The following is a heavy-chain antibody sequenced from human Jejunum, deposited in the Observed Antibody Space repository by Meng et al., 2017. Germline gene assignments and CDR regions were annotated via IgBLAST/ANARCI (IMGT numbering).Heavy chain of an antibody. CDR3: ARKGGTYSTGHFPHFDY. D-gene: IGHD6-19*01. J-gene: IGHJ4*02. V-gene: IGHV4-4*02. Sequence: QLQGLGSGLGEPSGSLSLTGAVSGGSISSDNWWSWVRQPPGKGPEWIGDIFRTGTSNYSPSLRSRVAIYMDKSKNQFSLSLNSVTAADTAVYYCARKGGTYSTGHFPHFDYWGQGTLVTVSS. CDR1: GGSISSDNW. CDR2: IFRTGTS.